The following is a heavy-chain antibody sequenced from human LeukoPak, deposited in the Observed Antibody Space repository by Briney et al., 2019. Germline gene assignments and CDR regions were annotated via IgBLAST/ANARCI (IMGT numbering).Heavy chain of an antibody. J-gene: IGHJ5*02. CDR1: GGSFSGYY. D-gene: IGHD5-12*01. CDR2: IYYSGST. CDR3: ARDHGGYAYNWFDP. Sequence: PSETLSLTCAVYGGSFSGYYWSWIRQPPGKGLEWIGYIYYSGSTNYNPSLKSRVTISVDTSKNQFSLKLSSVTAADTAVYYCARDHGGYAYNWFDPWGQRTLVTVSS. V-gene: IGHV4-59*01.